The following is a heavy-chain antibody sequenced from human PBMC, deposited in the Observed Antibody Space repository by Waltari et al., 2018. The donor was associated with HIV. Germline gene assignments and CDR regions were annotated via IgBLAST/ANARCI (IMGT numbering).Heavy chain of an antibody. J-gene: IGHJ5*02. Sequence: EVQLVESGGGLVQPGRSLRLSCAASGLPLDNYAMHWVRQAPGKGLEWVSGISWNSGSIGYADSVKGRFTISRDNAKNSLYLQMNSLRAEDTALYYCAKDGQFAAPWGQGTLVTVSS. CDR3: AKDGQFAAP. V-gene: IGHV3-9*01. CDR1: GLPLDNYA. CDR2: ISWNSGSI.